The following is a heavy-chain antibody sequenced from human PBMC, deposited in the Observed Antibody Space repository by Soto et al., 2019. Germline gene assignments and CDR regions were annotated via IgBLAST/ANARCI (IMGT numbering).Heavy chain of an antibody. CDR2: IYYSGST. D-gene: IGHD2-2*01. J-gene: IGHJ6*03. CDR3: ARQTGKDIVVVPAAMPSYYYYYMDV. V-gene: IGHV4-59*08. CDR1: GGSISSYY. Sequence: SETLSLTCTVSGGSISSYYWSWIRQPPGKGLEWIGYIYYSGSTNYNPSLKSRVTISVDTSKNQFSLRLSSVTAADTAVYYCARQTGKDIVVVPAAMPSYYYYYMDVWGKGTTVTVSS.